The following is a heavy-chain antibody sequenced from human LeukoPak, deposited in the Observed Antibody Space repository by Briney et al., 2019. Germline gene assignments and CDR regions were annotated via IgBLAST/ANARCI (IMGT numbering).Heavy chain of an antibody. V-gene: IGHV3-23*01. J-gene: IGHJ6*03. CDR2: IGHSGGSI. D-gene: IGHD1-26*01. Sequence: GRSLRLSCAASGFTFSSYAMHWVRQAAGKGLEWVSIIGHSGGSIYYAGSVKGGFTISRDNSKNTLSLQMNSLRAEDTALYFCAKSWGSTRPYYNYMEVWGKGTTVTVSS. CDR3: AKSWGSTRPYYNYMEV. CDR1: GFTFSSYA.